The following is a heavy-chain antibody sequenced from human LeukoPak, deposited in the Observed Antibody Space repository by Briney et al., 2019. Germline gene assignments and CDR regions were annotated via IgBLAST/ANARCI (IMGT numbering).Heavy chain of an antibody. CDR2: INNSGNT. Sequence: SETLSLTCAVYGGSFSGYYWSWIRQPPGKGLEWIGEINNSGNTNYNPSLKSRVTISVDTPKNQFSLKLSSVTAADTAVYYCARGGIQLWLPYYYYYMDVWGKGTTVTVSS. D-gene: IGHD5-18*01. V-gene: IGHV4-34*01. CDR3: ARGGIQLWLPYYYYYMDV. CDR1: GGSFSGYY. J-gene: IGHJ6*03.